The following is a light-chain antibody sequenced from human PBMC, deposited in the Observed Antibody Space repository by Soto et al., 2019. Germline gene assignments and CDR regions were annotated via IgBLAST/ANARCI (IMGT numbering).Light chain of an antibody. J-gene: IGKJ2*01. CDR1: QSVSSN. Sequence: EIVMTQSPATLSVSPGERATLSCRASQSVSSNLAWYQQKPSQAPRLLIYGASTRATGIPARFSGSGSGTEFTLTISSLQSEDFALYYCQQYNNWPPYTFGQGTKLEIK. V-gene: IGKV3-15*01. CDR3: QQYNNWPPYT. CDR2: GAS.